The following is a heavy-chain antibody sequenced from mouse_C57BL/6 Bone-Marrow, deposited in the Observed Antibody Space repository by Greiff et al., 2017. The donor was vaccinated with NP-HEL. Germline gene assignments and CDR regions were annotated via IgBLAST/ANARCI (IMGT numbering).Heavy chain of an antibody. CDR2: IDPENGDT. V-gene: IGHV14-4*01. Sequence: VQLQQSGAELVRPGASVKLSCTASGFNIKDDYMHWVQQRPEQGLEWIGWIDPENGDTEYASKFQGKATITADTSSNTAYLQLSSLTSEGTDVYYCTTPIYDGYLYYFDYWGQGTTLTVSS. J-gene: IGHJ2*01. CDR1: GFNIKDDY. CDR3: TTPIYDGYLYYFDY. D-gene: IGHD2-3*01.